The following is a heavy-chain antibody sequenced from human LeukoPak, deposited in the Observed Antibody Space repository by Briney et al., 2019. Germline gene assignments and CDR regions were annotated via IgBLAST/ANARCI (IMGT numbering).Heavy chain of an antibody. V-gene: IGHV1-18*01. J-gene: IGHJ4*02. CDR2: ISAYNGNT. CDR1: GYTFTIYG. D-gene: IGHD6-19*01. Sequence: GASVTVSCMASGYTFTIYGVSWVRQAPGQGLEWVGWISAYNGNTNYAQKFQGRVPMTTDTSTSTAHMELRSLRSDDTAVYYCARGVPKMQWLVRTDYWGQGTLVTVSS. CDR3: ARGVPKMQWLVRTDY.